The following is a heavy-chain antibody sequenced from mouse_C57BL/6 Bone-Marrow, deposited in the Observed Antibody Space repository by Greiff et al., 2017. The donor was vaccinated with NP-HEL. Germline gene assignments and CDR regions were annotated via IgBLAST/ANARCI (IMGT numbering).Heavy chain of an antibody. V-gene: IGHV2-2*01. CDR1: GFSLTSYG. CDR2: IWSGGST. CDR3: ARNTVYYYGSSPWYFDV. Sequence: VQLQQSGPGLVQPSQSLSITCTVSGFSLTSYGVHWVRQSPGKGLEWLGVIWSGGSTDYNAAFISRLSISKDNSKSQVFFKMNSLQADDTAIYYCARNTVYYYGSSPWYFDVWGTGTTVTVSS. J-gene: IGHJ1*03. D-gene: IGHD1-1*01.